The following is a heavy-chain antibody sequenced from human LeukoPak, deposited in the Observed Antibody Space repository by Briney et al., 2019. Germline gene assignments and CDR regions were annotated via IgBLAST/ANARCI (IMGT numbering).Heavy chain of an antibody. Sequence: SQTLSLTCTVSGGSTSSGDYYWSWIRQLPGKGLEWIGYIYYSGSTYYNPSLKSRVTISVDTSKNQVSLKLSSVTAADPAVYYCARGRHVLRYFDWLSLHTDFRVSWFDPWGQGTLVTVSS. CDR2: IYYSGST. CDR3: ARGRHVLRYFDWLSLHTDFRVSWFDP. CDR1: GGSTSSGDYY. V-gene: IGHV4-31*03. D-gene: IGHD3-9*01. J-gene: IGHJ5*02.